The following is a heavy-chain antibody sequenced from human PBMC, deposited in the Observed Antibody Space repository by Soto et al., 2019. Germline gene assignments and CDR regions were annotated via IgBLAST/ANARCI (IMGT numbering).Heavy chain of an antibody. J-gene: IGHJ4*02. CDR3: ARWVGHFDF. D-gene: IGHD1-26*01. Sequence: SETLSLTCTVSGGSISSSNWWSWVRQPPGKGLELIGEIYYSGSTNYNPSLRSRVTISVDTSKNQFSLKLSSVTTADTAVYYCARWVGHFDFWGPGTLVTVSS. CDR2: IYYSGST. V-gene: IGHV4-4*02. CDR1: GGSISSSNW.